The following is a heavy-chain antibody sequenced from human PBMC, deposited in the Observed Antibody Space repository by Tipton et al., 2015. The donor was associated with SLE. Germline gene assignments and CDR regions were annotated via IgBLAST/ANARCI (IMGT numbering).Heavy chain of an antibody. CDR3: ARISVDTTMAQRVDYGMDV. Sequence: LRLSCTVSGGSVSSSSYYWGWIRQPPGEGLEWIGTISYGGNTYYNPSLKTPVTISVDTSKNQFSLKLTSVTAAGTAVYYCARISVDTTMAQRVDYGMDVWGQGTTVTVSS. V-gene: IGHV4-39*07. CDR2: ISYGGNT. CDR1: GGSVSSSSYY. D-gene: IGHD5-18*01. J-gene: IGHJ6*02.